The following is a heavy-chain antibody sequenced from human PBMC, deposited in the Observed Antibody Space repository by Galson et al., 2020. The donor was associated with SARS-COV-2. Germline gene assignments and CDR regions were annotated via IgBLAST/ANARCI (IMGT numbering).Heavy chain of an antibody. D-gene: IGHD2-21*02. Sequence: GESLKISCKGSGYSFTSYWIGWVRQMPGKGLEWMGIIYPGDSDTRYSPSFQGQVTISADKSISTAYLQWSSLKASDTAMYYCARGGVVTAIPEMRFDPWGQGTLVTVSS. CDR3: ARGGVVTAIPEMRFDP. V-gene: IGHV5-51*01. CDR2: IYPGDSDT. J-gene: IGHJ5*02. CDR1: GYSFTSYW.